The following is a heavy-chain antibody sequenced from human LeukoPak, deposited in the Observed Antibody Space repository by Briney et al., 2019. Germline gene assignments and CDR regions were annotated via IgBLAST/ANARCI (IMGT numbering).Heavy chain of an antibody. CDR2: IYSGGST. Sequence: GGSLRLSCAASGFTVSSSYMSWVRQAPGKGLEWVSVIYSGGSTYYADSVKGRFTISRDNSKNTLYLQMNSLRAEDTAVYYCARGTAMVFRYYYYGMDVWGQGTTVTVSS. CDR1: GFTVSSSY. D-gene: IGHD5-18*01. CDR3: ARGTAMVFRYYYYGMDV. V-gene: IGHV3-66*01. J-gene: IGHJ6*02.